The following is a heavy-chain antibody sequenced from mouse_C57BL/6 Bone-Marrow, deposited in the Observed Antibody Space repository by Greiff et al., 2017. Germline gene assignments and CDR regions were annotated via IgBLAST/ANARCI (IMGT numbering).Heavy chain of an antibody. J-gene: IGHJ1*03. D-gene: IGHD1-1*01. CDR3: ASGLPFYGSSYWYFDV. CDR2: IHPNSGST. CDR1: GYTFTSYW. Sequence: QVQLQQPGAELVKPGASVKLSCKASGYTFTSYWMHWVKQRPGQGLEWIGMIHPNSGSTNYNEKFKSKATLTVDKSSSTAYMQLSSLTSEDSAVYYCASGLPFYGSSYWYFDVWGTGTTVTVSS. V-gene: IGHV1-64*01.